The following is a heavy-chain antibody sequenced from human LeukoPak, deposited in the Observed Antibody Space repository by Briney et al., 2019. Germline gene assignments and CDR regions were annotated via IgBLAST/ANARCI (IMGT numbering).Heavy chain of an antibody. CDR3: AKDRVAVAGHFDY. J-gene: IGHJ4*02. V-gene: IGHV3-30*02. D-gene: IGHD6-19*01. CDR1: GFTFSSYG. Sequence: GGSLRLSCAASGFTFSSYGMHWVRQAPGKGLKWVAFIRYDGSNKYYADSVKGRFTISRDNSKNTLYLQMNSLRAEDTAVYYCAKDRVAVAGHFDYWGQGTLVTVSS. CDR2: IRYDGSNK.